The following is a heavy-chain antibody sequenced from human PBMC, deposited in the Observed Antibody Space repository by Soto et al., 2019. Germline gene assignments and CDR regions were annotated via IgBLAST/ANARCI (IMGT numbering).Heavy chain of an antibody. CDR1: GPSITSDY. CDR2: ISYRGNT. Sequence: SETLSLTCIVSGPSITSDYWSWVRQPPGKGLEWIGYISYRGNTKYNPFLKSRVAISADTSKNEFSLKLTSVTAADTAVYYCARYDVVANYFHYWGQGTLVTVSS. D-gene: IGHD2-21*01. V-gene: IGHV4-59*01. CDR3: ARYDVVANYFHY. J-gene: IGHJ4*02.